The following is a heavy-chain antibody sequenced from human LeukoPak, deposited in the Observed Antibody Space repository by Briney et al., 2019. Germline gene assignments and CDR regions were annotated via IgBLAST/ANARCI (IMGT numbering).Heavy chain of an antibody. J-gene: IGHJ5*02. Sequence: SSETLSLTCTVSGGSISSYYWSWIRQPPGKGLEWIGYIYYSGSTNYNPSLKSRVTISVDTSKNQFSLKLSSVTAAGTAVYYCARALGYYDILTGHSILGFDPWGQGTLVTVSS. CDR1: GGSISSYY. CDR2: IYYSGST. D-gene: IGHD3-9*01. V-gene: IGHV4-59*01. CDR3: ARALGYYDILTGHSILGFDP.